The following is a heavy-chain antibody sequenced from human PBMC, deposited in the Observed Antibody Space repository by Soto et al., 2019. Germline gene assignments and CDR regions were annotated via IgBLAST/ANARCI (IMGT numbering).Heavy chain of an antibody. Sequence: PGGSLRLSCVASGFPFSSYAMSWVRQTPGQGLEWVSGISGSGGRTYYADSVKGRFTISTDNSNNTLSLQMHILRVEDTAVYFCAKGGYYSLFDIWGQGTMVTVSS. CDR1: GFPFSSYA. D-gene: IGHD3-16*01. CDR2: ISGSGGRT. CDR3: AKGGYYSLFDI. V-gene: IGHV3-23*01. J-gene: IGHJ3*02.